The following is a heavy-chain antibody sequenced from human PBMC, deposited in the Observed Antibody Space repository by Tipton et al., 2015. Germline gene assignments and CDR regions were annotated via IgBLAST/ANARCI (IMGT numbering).Heavy chain of an antibody. J-gene: IGHJ2*01. Sequence: SLRLSCAASGFTVSRRYMTWVRQAPGKGLEWVSIIHSGGGTHYADSVQGRFTMSRDTSKNTLYLQMNSLRAEDTAVYYCARIGLVVVTPSWYLDLWGRGTLVTVSS. V-gene: IGHV3-53*01. CDR1: GFTVSRRY. D-gene: IGHD2-21*02. CDR3: ARIGLVVVTPSWYLDL. CDR2: IHSGGGT.